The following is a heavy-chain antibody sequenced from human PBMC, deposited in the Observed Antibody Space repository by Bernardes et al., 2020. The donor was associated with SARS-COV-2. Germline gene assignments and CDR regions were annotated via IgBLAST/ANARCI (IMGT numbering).Heavy chain of an antibody. Sequence: GGSLRLSCAASGFTFSSYSMNWVRQAPGKGLEWVSSISSSSSYIYYADSVKGRFTISRDNAKNSLYLQMNSLRAEDTAVYYCARSQYSSGWYMSFDYWGQGTLVTVSS. J-gene: IGHJ4*02. V-gene: IGHV3-21*01. CDR3: ARSQYSSGWYMSFDY. CDR1: GFTFSSYS. CDR2: ISSSSSYI. D-gene: IGHD6-19*01.